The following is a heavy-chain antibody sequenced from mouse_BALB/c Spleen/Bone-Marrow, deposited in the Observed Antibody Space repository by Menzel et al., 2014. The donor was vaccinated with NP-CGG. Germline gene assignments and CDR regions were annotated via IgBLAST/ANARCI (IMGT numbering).Heavy chain of an antibody. CDR2: ISTYYGDA. Sequence: VQLVESGAELVRPGVSVKISCKGSGYTFTDYATHWVKQSHAKSLEWIGVISTYYGDASYNQKFKGKATMTVDKSSSTAYMELARLTSEDSAIYYCARDAMDYWGQGTSVTVSS. CDR3: ARDAMDY. V-gene: IGHV1S137*01. J-gene: IGHJ4*01. CDR1: GYTFTDYA.